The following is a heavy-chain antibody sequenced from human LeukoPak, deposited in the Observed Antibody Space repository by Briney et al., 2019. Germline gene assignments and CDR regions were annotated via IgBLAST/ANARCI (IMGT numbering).Heavy chain of an antibody. V-gene: IGHV3-15*01. CDR3: TTVVVPAASRYYYYYYGMDV. J-gene: IGHJ6*02. CDR1: GFTFSNAW. D-gene: IGHD2-2*01. CDR2: IKSKTDGGTT. Sequence: GGFLRLSCAASGFTFSNAWMSWVRQAPGKGLEWVGRIKSKTDGGTTDYAAPVKGRFTISRDDSKNTLYLQMNSLKTEDTAVYYCTTVVVPAASRYYYYYYGMDVWGQGTTVTVSS.